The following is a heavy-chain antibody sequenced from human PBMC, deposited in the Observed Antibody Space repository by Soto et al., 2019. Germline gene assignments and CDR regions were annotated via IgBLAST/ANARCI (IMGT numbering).Heavy chain of an antibody. V-gene: IGHV4-4*07. Sequence: SETLSLTCTVSGGSISSYYWSWIRQPAGKGLEWIGRIYTSGSTNYNPSLKSRVTMSVDTSKNTLYLQMSSLRAEDTAVYYCAKDRDGYDFWTGGYYGMDVWGQGTTVTVSS. D-gene: IGHD3-3*01. CDR3: AKDRDGYDFWTGGYYGMDV. CDR2: IYTSGST. CDR1: GGSISSYY. J-gene: IGHJ6*02.